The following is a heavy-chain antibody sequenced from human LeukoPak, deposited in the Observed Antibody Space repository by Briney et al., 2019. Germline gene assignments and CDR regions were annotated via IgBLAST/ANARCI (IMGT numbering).Heavy chain of an antibody. D-gene: IGHD5-18*01. Sequence: PGGSLRLSCAASGFTFSSYAMSWVRQAPGKGLEWVSVISGSGGSTYYVDAVKGRFTISRDNSKNTLYLQMNSLRAEDTAVYYCAKGTDSYGRRTSFDYWGQGTLVTVSS. CDR1: GFTFSSYA. V-gene: IGHV3-23*01. CDR2: ISGSGGST. J-gene: IGHJ4*02. CDR3: AKGTDSYGRRTSFDY.